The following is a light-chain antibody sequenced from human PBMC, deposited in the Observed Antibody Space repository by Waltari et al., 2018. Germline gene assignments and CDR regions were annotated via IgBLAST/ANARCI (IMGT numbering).Light chain of an antibody. Sequence: QSALTQPASVSGSPGQSITISCTGTSSDVGGFNYVSWYQQHPGKAPKLMIYDVSNRPSGVSNRFYGSKSGNTASLTISGLQAEDEADYYCSSYTSSSTPQWVFGGGTKLTVL. V-gene: IGLV2-14*03. CDR1: SSDVGGFNY. CDR2: DVS. J-gene: IGLJ3*02. CDR3: SSYTSSSTPQWV.